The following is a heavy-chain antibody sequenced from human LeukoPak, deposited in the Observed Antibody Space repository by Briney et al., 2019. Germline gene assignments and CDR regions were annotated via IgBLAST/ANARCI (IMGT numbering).Heavy chain of an antibody. J-gene: IGHJ3*02. CDR2: ISGSGGST. Sequence: LSLTCTVSGGSISSGDYYWSWIRQPPGKGLEWVSAISGSGGSTYYADSVKGRFTISRDNAKNSLYLQMNSLRAEDTAVYYCARRRPYSDNSGHAFDIWGQGTMVTVSS. CDR3: ARRRPYSDNSGHAFDI. V-gene: IGHV3-11*01. CDR1: GGSISSGDYY. D-gene: IGHD3-22*01.